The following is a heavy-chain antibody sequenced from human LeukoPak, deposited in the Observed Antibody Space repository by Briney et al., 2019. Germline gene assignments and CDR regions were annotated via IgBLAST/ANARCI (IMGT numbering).Heavy chain of an antibody. CDR1: GVSMRTYY. CDR3: ASQGSDSGWFYF. J-gene: IGHJ4*02. Sequence: SETLSLTCTVSGVSMRTYYWSWIRQPPGKGLEWIGYVSYSGSTNYNPSLKSRLTISIDTSETQFSLKMTSVTAADTAVYYCASQGSDSGWFYFWGQGTLVTVSS. V-gene: IGHV4-59*08. CDR2: VSYSGST. D-gene: IGHD6-19*01.